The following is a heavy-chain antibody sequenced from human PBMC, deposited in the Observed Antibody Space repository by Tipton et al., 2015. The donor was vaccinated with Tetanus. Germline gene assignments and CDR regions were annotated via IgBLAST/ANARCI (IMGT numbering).Heavy chain of an antibody. D-gene: IGHD3-9*01. CDR1: GVSVESDDYN. CDR3: ARGYNGYDILTAYPHYFDS. J-gene: IGHJ4*02. Sequence: TLSLTCTVSGVSVESDDYNWIWIRQHPGKGLEWIGYIYYSGSTNYNSSLKSRVTISVDTSKNQFSLKLSSVTAADTAVYYCARGYNGYDILTAYPHYFDSWGQGTLVTVSS. V-gene: IGHV4-61*08. CDR2: IYYSGST.